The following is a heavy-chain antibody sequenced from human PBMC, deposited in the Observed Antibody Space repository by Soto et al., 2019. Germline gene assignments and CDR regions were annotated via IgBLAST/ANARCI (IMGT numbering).Heavy chain of an antibody. Sequence: GGSLRVSCVVAGFSFNLDDMSWVRQAPGKGLEWIAYICASGYTVNYSDSVKGRFTISRDNARKSLFLHISSLRAEDTAVYYFARVKPVAVASMSSYFFDSWGQGTLVTVSS. CDR1: GFSFNLDD. J-gene: IGHJ4*01. CDR2: ICASGYTV. V-gene: IGHV3-48*03. CDR3: ARVKPVAVASMSSYFFDS. D-gene: IGHD2-2*01.